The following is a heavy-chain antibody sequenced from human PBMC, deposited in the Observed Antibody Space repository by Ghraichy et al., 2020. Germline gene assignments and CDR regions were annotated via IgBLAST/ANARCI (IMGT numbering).Heavy chain of an antibody. CDR1: GFTVSSNY. Sequence: GESLNISCAASGFTVSSNYMSWVRQAPGKGLEWDSVIYSGGSTYYADSVKGRFTISRDNSKNTLYLQMNSLRAEDTAVYYCATHGDYGRPHIDYWGQGTLVTVSS. D-gene: IGHD4-17*01. CDR2: IYSGGST. CDR3: ATHGDYGRPHIDY. J-gene: IGHJ4*02. V-gene: IGHV3-53*01.